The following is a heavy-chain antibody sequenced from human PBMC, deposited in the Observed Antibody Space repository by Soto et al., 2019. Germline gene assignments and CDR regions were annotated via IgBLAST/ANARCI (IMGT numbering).Heavy chain of an antibody. V-gene: IGHV1-46*01. CDR1: GYTFTSYY. D-gene: IGHD5-12*01. J-gene: IGHJ4*02. CDR3: ARDLRYPYHLRSPYYFDY. Sequence: ASVKVSCKASGYTFTSYYMHWVRQAPGQGLEWMGIINPSGGSTSYAQEFQGRVTMTRDTSTSTVYMELSSLRSEDTAVYYCARDLRYPYHLRSPYYFDYWGQGTLVTVSS. CDR2: INPSGGST.